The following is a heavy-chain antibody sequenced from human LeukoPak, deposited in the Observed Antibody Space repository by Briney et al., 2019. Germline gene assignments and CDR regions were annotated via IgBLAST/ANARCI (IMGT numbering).Heavy chain of an antibody. J-gene: IGHJ6*03. CDR2: IYHSGST. V-gene: IGHV4-38-2*02. D-gene: IGHD1-26*01. Sequence: SETLSLTCTVSGYPISSTYYWGWIRQPPGKGLEWIGSIYHSGSTYYNPSPKSRVTISVDASKNQFSLKLNSVTAADTAVYYCAREGRGATHYYYYMDGWGKGTTVTVSS. CDR1: GYPISSTYY. CDR3: AREGRGATHYYYYMDG.